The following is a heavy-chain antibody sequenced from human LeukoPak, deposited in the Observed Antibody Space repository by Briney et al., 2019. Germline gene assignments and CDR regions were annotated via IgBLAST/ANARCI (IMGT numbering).Heavy chain of an antibody. CDR2: IYYSGST. CDR3: VRNRGRRTVANYFDY. Sequence: SETLSLTCTVSGGSISSYYWSWIRQPPGKGLEWIGYIYYSGSTNYNPSLKSRVTISVDTSKNQFSLKLSSVTAADTAVYYCVRNRGRRTVANYFDYWGQGTLVTVSS. CDR1: GGSISSYY. J-gene: IGHJ4*02. D-gene: IGHD4-23*01. V-gene: IGHV4-59*01.